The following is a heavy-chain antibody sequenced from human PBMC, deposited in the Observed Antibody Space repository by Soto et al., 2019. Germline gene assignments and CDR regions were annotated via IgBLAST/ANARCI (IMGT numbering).Heavy chain of an antibody. J-gene: IGHJ4*02. Sequence: GASVKVSCKASGGTFSSYAISWVRQAPGQGLEWMGGIIHIFGTANYAQKFQGRVTITADKSTSTAYMELSSLRSEDTAVYYCARTRSSLIDYWGQGTLVTVSS. CDR2: IIHIFGTA. CDR3: ARTRSSLIDY. V-gene: IGHV1-69*06. D-gene: IGHD6-13*01. CDR1: GGTFSSYA.